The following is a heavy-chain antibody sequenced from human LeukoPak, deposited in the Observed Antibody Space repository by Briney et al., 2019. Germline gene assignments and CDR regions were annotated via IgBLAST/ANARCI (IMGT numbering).Heavy chain of an antibody. CDR2: INPNSGGT. V-gene: IGHV1-2*02. D-gene: IGHD6-13*01. CDR1: GYTFTGYY. J-gene: IGHJ5*02. CDR3: ARDRDSSSLRFDP. Sequence: GASVKVSCKASGYTFTGYYMHWVRQAPGQGLEWMGWINPNSGGTNYAQKFQGRVTMTRDTSISTAYMELSRLRSDDTAVYYCARDRDSSSLRFDPGGQGPRVPVSS.